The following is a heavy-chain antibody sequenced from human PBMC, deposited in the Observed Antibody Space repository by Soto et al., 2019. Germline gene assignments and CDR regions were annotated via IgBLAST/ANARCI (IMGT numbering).Heavy chain of an antibody. J-gene: IGHJ3*02. CDR3: ARGEINIVARRRAFDI. D-gene: IGHD5-12*01. V-gene: IGHV3-30-3*01. Sequence: QVQLVESGGGVVQPGRSLRLSCAASGFTFSSYAMHWVRQAPGKGLEWVAVISYDGSNKYYADSVKGRFTISRDNSKNTLYLQMNSLRAEDTAVYYCARGEINIVARRRAFDIWGQGTMVTVSS. CDR2: ISYDGSNK. CDR1: GFTFSSYA.